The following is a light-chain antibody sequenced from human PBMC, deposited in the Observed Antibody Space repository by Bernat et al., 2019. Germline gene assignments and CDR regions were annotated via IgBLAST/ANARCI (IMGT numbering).Light chain of an antibody. CDR2: EVT. J-gene: IGLJ1*01. CDR3: VSYTTSSTFV. CDR1: SSDVGAFNY. V-gene: IGLV2-8*01. Sequence: QSALTQPPSASGSPGQSVTISCTGTSSDVGAFNYVSWYQQHPGKAPKLIIHEVTKRPSGVPDRFSGTKSGNTASLTVSGLQAEDEADYYCVSYTTSSTFVFGTGTKVTVL.